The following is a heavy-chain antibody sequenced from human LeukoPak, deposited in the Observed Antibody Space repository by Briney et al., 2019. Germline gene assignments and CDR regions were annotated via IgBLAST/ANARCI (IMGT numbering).Heavy chain of an antibody. Sequence: GGSLRLSCVVSGFTFSINAMSWVRQAPGKGLEWVSAISGSGGSTYYADSVKGRVTISRDNSKNTLYLQMNSLRAEDTAVYYCARRAARGRFDPWGQGTLVTVSS. CDR3: ARRAARGRFDP. V-gene: IGHV3-23*01. J-gene: IGHJ5*02. CDR1: GFTFSINA. CDR2: ISGSGGST. D-gene: IGHD6-6*01.